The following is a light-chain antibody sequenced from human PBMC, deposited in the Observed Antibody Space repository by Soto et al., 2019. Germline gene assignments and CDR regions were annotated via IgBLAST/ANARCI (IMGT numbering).Light chain of an antibody. V-gene: IGKV3-20*01. J-gene: IGKJ1*01. CDR1: QSVSGNF. Sequence: EIVLTQSPGSLSSSPGERATLSCRASQSVSGNFLAWYQHKPGQAPRLLIYDASTRLTGIPDRFSGSGSGTDFTLTISRLEPEAFAVYYCQQYGSSPSWTFGQGTKVEIK. CDR3: QQYGSSPSWT. CDR2: DAS.